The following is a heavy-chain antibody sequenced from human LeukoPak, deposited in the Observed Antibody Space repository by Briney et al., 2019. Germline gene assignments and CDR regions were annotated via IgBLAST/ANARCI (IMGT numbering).Heavy chain of an antibody. D-gene: IGHD5-24*01. CDR1: GFTFSTYW. CDR3: ALQRPLKGV. V-gene: IGHV3-74*01. Sequence: PGGSLRLSCAASGFTFSTYWMHWVRQAPGKGLVWVSRINPDGSRTDYADSVKGRFTISRDNSKNTLYLQMNSLRAEDTAVYYCALQRPLKGVWGQGTTVTVSS. J-gene: IGHJ6*02. CDR2: INPDGSRT.